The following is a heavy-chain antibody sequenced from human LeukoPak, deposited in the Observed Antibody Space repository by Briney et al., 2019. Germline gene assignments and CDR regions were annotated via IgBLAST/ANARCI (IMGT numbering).Heavy chain of an antibody. CDR1: GGSFTGYY. Sequence: SETLSLTCAVYGGSFTGYYWSWIRQPPGKGLEWIGEINHSGNTNYNPSLKSRVTISLDTSKNQFSLKLSSVTAADTAVYYCARVVVSATPYYFDYCGQGTLVTVSS. V-gene: IGHV4-34*01. CDR2: INHSGNT. J-gene: IGHJ4*02. CDR3: ARVVVSATPYYFDY. D-gene: IGHD2-15*01.